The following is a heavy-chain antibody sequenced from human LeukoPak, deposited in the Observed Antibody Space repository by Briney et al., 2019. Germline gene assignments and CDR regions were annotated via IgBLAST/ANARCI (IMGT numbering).Heavy chain of an antibody. D-gene: IGHD2-2*01. CDR3: AKSMAGYCDSTIDN. CDR2: ISGRGGST. Sequence: GGSLRLSCAASGFTFNSYAMNWVRQAPGKGLEWVLAISGRGGSTYYADYVKGRSTISRDNSKNMLYLQMNSLRAEDTAVYYCAKSMAGYCDSTIDNWGQGTLVTVSS. J-gene: IGHJ4*02. V-gene: IGHV3-23*01. CDR1: GFTFNSYA.